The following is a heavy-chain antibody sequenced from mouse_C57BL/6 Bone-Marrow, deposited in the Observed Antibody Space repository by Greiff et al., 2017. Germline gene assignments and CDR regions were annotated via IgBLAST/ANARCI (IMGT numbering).Heavy chain of an antibody. V-gene: IGHV2-5*01. J-gene: IGHJ4*01. CDR3: AKTRARNYAMAY. D-gene: IGHD3-1*01. CDR1: GFSLTSYG. CDR2: IWRGGST. Sequence: VKLMESGPGLVQPSQSLSITCTVSGFSLTSYGVHWVRQSPGKCLEWLGVIWRGGSTDYNAGFMSRLGIPKDNSKSQVFFKMNSLQADDTAIYYCAKTRARNYAMAYWGQGTSGTASS.